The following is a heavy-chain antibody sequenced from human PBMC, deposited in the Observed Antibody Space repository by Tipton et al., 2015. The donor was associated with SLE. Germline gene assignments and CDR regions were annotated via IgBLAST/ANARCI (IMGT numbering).Heavy chain of an antibody. CDR3: ARGYCSDGVCYGFGFFDY. V-gene: IGHV4-39*07. D-gene: IGHD2-8*01. CDR1: GGSIRSSRHF. J-gene: IGHJ4*02. Sequence: LRLSCTVSGGSIRSSRHFWGWIRQPPGKGLEWLGVLYYSGNTYYNPSLKSPVTLSIDTSKNQFSLKMRSVTAADTAVYFCARGYCSDGVCYGFGFFDYWCQGNLVTVSS. CDR2: LYYSGNT.